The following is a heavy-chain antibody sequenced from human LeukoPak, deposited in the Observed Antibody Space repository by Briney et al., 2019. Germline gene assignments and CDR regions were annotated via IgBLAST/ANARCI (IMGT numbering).Heavy chain of an antibody. D-gene: IGHD6-19*01. J-gene: IGHJ4*02. CDR1: GGSISSSY. Sequence: PSETLSLTCTVSGGSISSSYWSWIRQPPGKGLEWSGYIYYSGSTNYNPSLTSRVTISVDTSKNQFSPKLSSVTAADTAVYYCARLGPPPYSSGWYAKRQPTIYFDYWGQGTLVTVSS. CDR2: IYYSGST. V-gene: IGHV4-59*01. CDR3: ARLGPPPYSSGWYAKRQPTIYFDY.